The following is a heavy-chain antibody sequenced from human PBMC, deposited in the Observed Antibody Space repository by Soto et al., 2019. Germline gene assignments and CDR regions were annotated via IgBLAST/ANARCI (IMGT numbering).Heavy chain of an antibody. J-gene: IGHJ4*02. CDR2: IYSGGST. CDR3: ERVHGDRYYFDY. CDR1: GFTVSSNY. D-gene: IGHD4-17*01. V-gene: IGHV3-53*01. Sequence: PGGSLRLSCAASGFTVSSNYMSWVRQAPGKGLEWVSVIYSGGSTYYADSVMGRFTISRDNSKNTLYLQMNSLRAEDPAVYYCERVHGDRYYFDYCGQGPLFTVSS.